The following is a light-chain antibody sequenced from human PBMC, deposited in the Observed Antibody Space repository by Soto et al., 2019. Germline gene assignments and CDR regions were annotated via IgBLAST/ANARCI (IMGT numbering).Light chain of an antibody. Sequence: DIQMTQSPPTLSASVGDRVTITCRASQSIRHYLAWYQQMPGKAPKLLIYGASTLQSGVPPRFSSSGSGTEFTLTIRSLQPDDFGTYFCQHHNSYSQTFGQGTKVEIK. V-gene: IGKV1-5*01. J-gene: IGKJ1*01. CDR2: GAS. CDR1: QSIRHY. CDR3: QHHNSYSQT.